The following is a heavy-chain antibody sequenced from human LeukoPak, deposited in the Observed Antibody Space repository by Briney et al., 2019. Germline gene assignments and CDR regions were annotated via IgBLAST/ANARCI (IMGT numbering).Heavy chain of an antibody. CDR1: GFTFSSYW. CDR3: ARDYYYDSSGYYYYYYMDV. Sequence: QSGGSLRLSCAASGFTFSSYWMSWVRQAPGKGLEWVANIKQDGSEKYYVDSVKGRFTISRDNAKNSLYLQMNSLRAEDTAVYYCARDYYYDSSGYYYYYYMDVWGKGTTVTLSS. D-gene: IGHD3-22*01. J-gene: IGHJ6*03. V-gene: IGHV3-7*01. CDR2: IKQDGSEK.